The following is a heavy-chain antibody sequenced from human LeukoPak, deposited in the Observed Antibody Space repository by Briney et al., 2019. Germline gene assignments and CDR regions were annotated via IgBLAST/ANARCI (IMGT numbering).Heavy chain of an antibody. CDR2: IKQAGSEK. CDR1: GFTFSSYW. V-gene: IGHV3-7*03. D-gene: IGHD2-21*02. J-gene: IGHJ3*02. CDR3: AGRVVTATDDAFDI. Sequence: GGSLRLSCAASGFTFSSYWMTWVRQAPGKGLEWVANIKQAGSEKYYVDSVKGRFTISRDNAQNSLYLQMNSLRAEDTAVYYCAGRVVTATDDAFDIWGQGTMVTVSS.